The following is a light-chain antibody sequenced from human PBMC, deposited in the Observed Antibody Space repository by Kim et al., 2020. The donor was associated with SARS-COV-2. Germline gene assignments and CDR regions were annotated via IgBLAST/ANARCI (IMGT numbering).Light chain of an antibody. CDR3: QASGRGIRV. J-gene: IGLJ3*02. Sequence: APVEHTCTLSTGHGSYEVAWHQQQPETGPRYLMKLNSDGSIGKGDGIPGRFAGSSSGAERYLTIASLQSEDEANYYSQASGRGIRVFGGGTKLTVL. CDR1: TGHGSYE. CDR2: LNSDGSI. V-gene: IGLV4-69*01.